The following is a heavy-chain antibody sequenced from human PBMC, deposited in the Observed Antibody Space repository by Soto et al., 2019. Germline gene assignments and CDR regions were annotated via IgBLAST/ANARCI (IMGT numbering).Heavy chain of an antibody. J-gene: IGHJ5*02. CDR2: IYYSGST. Sequence: SETLSLTCTVSSGSISAYYWSWLRQPPGKGLEWIGYIYYSGSTNYNPSLKSRVTMSLDTSKNQFSLKLTSVTAADTAVYYCAAKAPSRWFDPWGQGTRVTVS. CDR1: SGSISAYY. V-gene: IGHV4-59*01. CDR3: AAKAPSRWFDP.